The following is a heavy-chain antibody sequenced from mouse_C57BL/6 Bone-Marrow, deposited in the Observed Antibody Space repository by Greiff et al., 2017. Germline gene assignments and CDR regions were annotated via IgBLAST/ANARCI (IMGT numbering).Heavy chain of an antibody. Sequence: VVEPGASVKISCKASGYAFSSSWMNWVKQRPGKGLEWIGRIYPGDGDTNYNGKFKGKATLTADKSSSTAYMQLSSLTAEDSAVYFCASGGYDAWCAYWGQGTLVTVSA. V-gene: IGHV1-82*01. CDR2: IYPGDGDT. CDR1: GYAFSSSW. J-gene: IGHJ3*01. D-gene: IGHD1-1*02. CDR3: ASGGYDAWCAY.